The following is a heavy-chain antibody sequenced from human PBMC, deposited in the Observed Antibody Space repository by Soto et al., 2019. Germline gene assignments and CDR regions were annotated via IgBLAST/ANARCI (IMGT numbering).Heavy chain of an antibody. V-gene: IGHV4-39*01. Sequence: SATLSLTCTVSGGSISSSSYYWGWIRQPPGKGLEWIGSIYYSGSTYYNPSLKSRVTISVDTSKNQFSLKLSSVTAADTAVYYCARVITGTTTAFDYWGQGTLVTVSS. CDR1: GGSISSSSYY. D-gene: IGHD1-7*01. J-gene: IGHJ4*02. CDR3: ARVITGTTTAFDY. CDR2: IYYSGST.